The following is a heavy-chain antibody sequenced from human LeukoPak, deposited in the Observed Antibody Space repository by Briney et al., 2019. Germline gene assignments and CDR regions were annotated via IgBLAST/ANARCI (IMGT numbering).Heavy chain of an antibody. J-gene: IGHJ4*02. CDR2: ISGGGDET. V-gene: IGHV3-23*01. CDR1: GGSISNSNYY. CDR3: ARGQASMSFNELDY. D-gene: IGHD1-1*01. Sequence: ETLSLTCTVSGGSISNSNYYWGWIRQAPGKGLEWVSGISGGGDETFYTDSVTGRFTISRDNSKNTLFLQLNNLRAGDTAIYFCARGQASMSFNELDYWGQGTLVTVSS.